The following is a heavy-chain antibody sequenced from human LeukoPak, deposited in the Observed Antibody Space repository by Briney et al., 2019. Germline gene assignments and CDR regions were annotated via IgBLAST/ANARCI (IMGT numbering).Heavy chain of an antibody. CDR1: GFTFSTYW. CDR2: INPDGTTT. D-gene: IGHD3-10*01. J-gene: IGHJ4*02. CDR3: AKALGVRGVFDY. V-gene: IGHV3-74*01. Sequence: GGSLRLSCAASGFTFSTYWMHWVRQAPGKGLVWVSRINPDGTTTSYADSVKGRFTISRDNAKDTVYLQMNSLRAEDTAVYYCAKALGVRGVFDYWGQGTLVTVSS.